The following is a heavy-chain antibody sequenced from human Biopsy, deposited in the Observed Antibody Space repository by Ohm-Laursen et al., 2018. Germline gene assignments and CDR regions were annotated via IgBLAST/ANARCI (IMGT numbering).Heavy chain of an antibody. V-gene: IGHV4-31*01. CDR3: ARGDYFDSNGYFWFDP. CDR1: GGSISSGGSY. D-gene: IGHD3-22*01. CDR2: IFNSANT. J-gene: IGHJ5*02. Sequence: SQTLSLTCTVSGGSISSGGSYWSWLRQRPGKGLEWIGYIFNSANTYYNPSLKNLITISGDTSKKQFSLKLNSVTAADTAVYYCARGDYFDSNGYFWFDPWGQGTLVTVSS.